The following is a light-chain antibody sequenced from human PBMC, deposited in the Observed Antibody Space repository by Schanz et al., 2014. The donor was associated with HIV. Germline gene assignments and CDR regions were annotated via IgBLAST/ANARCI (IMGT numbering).Light chain of an antibody. Sequence: QSVLTQPASVSGSPGQSITISCTGTSRDVGVYNYVSWYQHHPGKAPKLMIYEVSKRPSGVSNRFSGSKSDNTASLTISGLQAEDEADYYCCSYAGTRRVFGGGTKLTVL. J-gene: IGLJ3*02. V-gene: IGLV2-23*02. CDR3: CSYAGTRRV. CDR1: SRDVGVYNY. CDR2: EVS.